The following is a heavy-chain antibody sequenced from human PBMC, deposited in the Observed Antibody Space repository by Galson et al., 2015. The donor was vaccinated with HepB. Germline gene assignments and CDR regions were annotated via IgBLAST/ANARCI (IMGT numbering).Heavy chain of an antibody. Sequence: SLRLSCAASGLSFSSYGMHWVRQAPGKGLEWVAVIYYDGDNKYYADSVKGRFTISRDNSKNMLYLQMNSLRAEDTAVYYCARDLVAARPGWFDPWGQGTLVTVSS. CDR3: ARDLVAARPGWFDP. CDR2: IYYDGDNK. V-gene: IGHV3-33*01. J-gene: IGHJ5*02. D-gene: IGHD6-6*01. CDR1: GLSFSSYG.